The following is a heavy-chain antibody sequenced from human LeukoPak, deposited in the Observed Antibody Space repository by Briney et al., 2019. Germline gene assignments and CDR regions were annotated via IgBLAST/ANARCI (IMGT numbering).Heavy chain of an antibody. Sequence: PGGTLRLSCAASGFTFSSYSMNWVRQAPGKGLEWVSSISSSSSYIYYADSVKGRFTISRDNAKNSLYLQMNSLRAEDTAVYYCARGSHYYDSLQGFDYWGQGTLVTVSS. CDR1: GFTFSSYS. V-gene: IGHV3-21*01. D-gene: IGHD3-22*01. CDR2: ISSSSSYI. J-gene: IGHJ4*02. CDR3: ARGSHYYDSLQGFDY.